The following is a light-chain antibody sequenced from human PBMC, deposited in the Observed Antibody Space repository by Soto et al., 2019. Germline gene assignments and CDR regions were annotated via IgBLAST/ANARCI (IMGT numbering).Light chain of an antibody. CDR2: DAS. J-gene: IGKJ4*01. Sequence: IVWIQSPAPLSLSPGARAPLSGTASQSVGRYLAWYQHKPGQAPRLLISDASNRATGIPARFSGSGSETDFTLTISSLEPEDSAVYYCQQRSDWPSLTFGGGTKVDIK. V-gene: IGKV3-11*01. CDR3: QQRSDWPSLT. CDR1: QSVGRY.